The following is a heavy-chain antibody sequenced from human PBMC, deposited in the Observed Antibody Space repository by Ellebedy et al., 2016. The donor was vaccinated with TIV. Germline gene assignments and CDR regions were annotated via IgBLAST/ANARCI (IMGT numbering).Heavy chain of an antibody. Sequence: PGGSLRLSCAASGFTFSGYSMNWVRQAPGKGLEWLSSISSTNTYIYYADSVKGRFTIARDNAKNSLFLQMNGLTAEDTAVYYCARVSYGYFVDYWGQGTLVTVSS. CDR2: ISSTNTYI. J-gene: IGHJ4*02. V-gene: IGHV3-21*01. D-gene: IGHD5-18*01. CDR3: ARVSYGYFVDY. CDR1: GFTFSGYS.